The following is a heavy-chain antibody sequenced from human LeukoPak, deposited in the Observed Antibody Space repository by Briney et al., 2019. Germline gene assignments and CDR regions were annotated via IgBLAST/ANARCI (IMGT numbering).Heavy chain of an antibody. J-gene: IGHJ5*02. CDR3: ASYSSGWFDP. CDR2: IYYTGTT. V-gene: IGHV4-59*01. D-gene: IGHD2-21*01. CDR1: GASISSYY. Sequence: SETLSLTCTVSGASISSYYWSGIRQPPGKGLEWIGYIYYTGTTKFNPSLRSRLTISLDTSSNQFSLKLNSVTAADTAVYFCASYSSGWFDPWGQGTLVTVSS.